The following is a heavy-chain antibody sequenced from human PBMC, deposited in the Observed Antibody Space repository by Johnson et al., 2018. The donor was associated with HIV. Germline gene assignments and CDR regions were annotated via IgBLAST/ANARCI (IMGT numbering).Heavy chain of an antibody. D-gene: IGHD3-16*01. CDR1: GFTFGDYA. CDR2: ISWNSGSI. CDR3: ARMGGRSRWAFDI. V-gene: IGHV3-9*01. J-gene: IGHJ3*02. Sequence: VQLVESGGGLVQPGRSLRLSCTASGFTFGDYAMSWVRQAPGKGLEWVSGISWNSGSIGYVDSVQGRFTISRDNAKNSLYLQMNSLRAEDTAVYYCARMGGRSRWAFDIWGQGTMVTVSS.